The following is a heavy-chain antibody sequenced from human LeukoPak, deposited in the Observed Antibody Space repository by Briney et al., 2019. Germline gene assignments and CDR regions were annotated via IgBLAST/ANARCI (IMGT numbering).Heavy chain of an antibody. CDR1: GGSISSSSYC. D-gene: IGHD5-24*01. Sequence: SSETLSLTCTVSGGSISSSSYCWGWIRQPPGKGLEWIGYIYYSGSTNYNPSLKSRVTISVDTSKNQFFLKLSSVTAADTAVYYCARRSRMTTIDAFDIWGQGTMVTVSS. V-gene: IGHV4-61*05. CDR3: ARRSRMTTIDAFDI. J-gene: IGHJ3*02. CDR2: IYYSGST.